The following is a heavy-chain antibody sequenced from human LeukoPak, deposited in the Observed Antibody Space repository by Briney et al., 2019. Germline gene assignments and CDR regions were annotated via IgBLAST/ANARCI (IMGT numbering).Heavy chain of an antibody. CDR2: IYYSGST. Sequence: KPSETLSLTCTVSGGSISSSSYYWGWIRQPPGKGLEWIGSIYYSGSTYYHPSLKSRVTISVDTSKNHFSLKLSSVTAADTAVYYCARVSAHPRAAAGREDYWGQGTLVTVSS. CDR1: GGSISSSSYY. CDR3: ARVSAHPRAAAGREDY. J-gene: IGHJ4*02. D-gene: IGHD6-13*01. V-gene: IGHV4-39*07.